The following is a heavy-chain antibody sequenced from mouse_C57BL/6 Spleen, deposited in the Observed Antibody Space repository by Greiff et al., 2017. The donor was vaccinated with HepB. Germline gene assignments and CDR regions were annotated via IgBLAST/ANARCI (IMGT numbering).Heavy chain of an antibody. CDR2: IYPGSGST. CDR1: GYTFTSYW. Sequence: QVQLKQPGAELVKPGASVKMSCKASGYTFTSYWITWVKQRPGQGLEWIGDIYPGSGSTNYNEKFKSKATLTVDTSSSTAYMQLSSLTSEDSAVYYCARGGGLRLRYAMDYWGQGTSVTVSS. D-gene: IGHD2-4*01. V-gene: IGHV1-55*01. CDR3: ARGGGLRLRYAMDY. J-gene: IGHJ4*01.